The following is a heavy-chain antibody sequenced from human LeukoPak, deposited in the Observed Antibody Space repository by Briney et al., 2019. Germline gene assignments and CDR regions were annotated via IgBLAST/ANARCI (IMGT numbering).Heavy chain of an antibody. V-gene: IGHV4/OR15-8*02. CDR2: ISHRGDT. Sequence: SETLSLTCAVFGGSISSSNLWSWVRQPPGKGLEWIGEISHRGDTNYNPSLKSRVTISIDKSRNQFSLRLTSVTAADTAVYYCTRGGLTFGGNWGQGILVTVSS. J-gene: IGHJ4*02. CDR3: TRGGLTFGGN. CDR1: GGSISSSNL. D-gene: IGHD3-10*01.